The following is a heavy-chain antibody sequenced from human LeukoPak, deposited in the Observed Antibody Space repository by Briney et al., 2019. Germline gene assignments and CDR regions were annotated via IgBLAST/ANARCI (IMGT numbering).Heavy chain of an antibody. V-gene: IGHV4-34*01. CDR1: GGSFSGYY. J-gene: IGHJ4*02. Sequence: SETLSLTCAVYGGSFSGYYWSWIRQPPGKGLEWIGEINHSGSTNYNPSLKSRVTISVDTSKNQFSLKLSSVTAADTAVYYCAXYTVTTPYYFDYWGQGTLVTVSS. CDR2: INHSGST. D-gene: IGHD4-17*01. CDR3: AXYTVTTPYYFDY.